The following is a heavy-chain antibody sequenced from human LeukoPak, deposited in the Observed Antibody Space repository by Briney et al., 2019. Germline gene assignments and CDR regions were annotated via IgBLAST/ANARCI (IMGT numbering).Heavy chain of an antibody. CDR1: GYTFTSYY. CDR3: ARDGGGVVVITFDY. D-gene: IGHD3-22*01. Sequence: WAPVTVSCKASGYTFTSYYMHWVRQAPGQGLEWMGIISPSGGRTIYAQKFQGRFTMTRDTATSKIYMELSSLRAEDTAVYYCARDGGGVVVITFDYWGQGTLVTVSS. V-gene: IGHV1-46*01. CDR2: ISPSGGRT. J-gene: IGHJ4*02.